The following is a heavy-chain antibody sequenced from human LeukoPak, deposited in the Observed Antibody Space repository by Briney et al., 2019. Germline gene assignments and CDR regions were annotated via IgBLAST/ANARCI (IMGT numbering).Heavy chain of an antibody. CDR2: INHSGST. V-gene: IGHV4-34*01. CDR1: GGSFSGYY. D-gene: IGHD1-7*01. J-gene: IGHJ4*02. CDR3: ARDDNWNYEDY. Sequence: PSETLSLTCAVYGGSFSGYYWSWIRQPPGKGLEWIGEINHSGSTNYNPSLKSRVTISVDTSKNQFSLKLSSVTAADTAVYYCARDDNWNYEDYWGQGTLVTVSS.